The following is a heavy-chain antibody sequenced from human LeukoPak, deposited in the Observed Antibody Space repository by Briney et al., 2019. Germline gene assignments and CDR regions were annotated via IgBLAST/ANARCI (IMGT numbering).Heavy chain of an antibody. CDR3: ARGEGGSYPSWFDP. J-gene: IGHJ5*02. Sequence: PGRSLRLSCAASGFTFRSYGMHWVRQAPGKGLEWVAVISYDGSSKYYADSVKGRFTISRDNSKNTLYLQMNSLRAEDTAVYYCARGEGGSYPSWFDPWGQGTLVTVSS. CDR2: ISYDGSSK. D-gene: IGHD1-26*01. V-gene: IGHV3-30*03. CDR1: GFTFRSYG.